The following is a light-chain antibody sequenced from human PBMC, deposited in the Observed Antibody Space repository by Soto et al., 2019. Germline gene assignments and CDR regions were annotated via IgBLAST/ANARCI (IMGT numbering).Light chain of an antibody. J-gene: IGLJ1*01. CDR2: EVT. Sequence: QSALTQPASVSGSPGQSITISCTGTSGDIGSYNRVSWYQQHPGKAPKLIMYEVTDRPSGVSNRFSGSKSGNTASLTISGLQAEDEAEYYCSSYTNINTRACVFGPGTKVTVL. V-gene: IGLV2-14*01. CDR3: SSYTNINTRACV. CDR1: SGDIGSYNR.